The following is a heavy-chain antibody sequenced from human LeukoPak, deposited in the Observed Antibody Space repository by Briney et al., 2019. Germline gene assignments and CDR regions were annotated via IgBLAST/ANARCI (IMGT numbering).Heavy chain of an antibody. CDR3: ARGSSDAFDI. V-gene: IGHV3-53*01. CDR1: GFTVSSNY. D-gene: IGHD2-2*01. CDR2: IYSGGST. J-gene: IGHJ3*02. Sequence: PGGSLRLXCAASGFTVSSNYMSWVRQAPGKGLEWVSVIYSGGSTYYADSVKGRFTIFRDNSKNTLYLQMNSLRAEDTAVYYCARGSSDAFDIWGQGTMVTVSS.